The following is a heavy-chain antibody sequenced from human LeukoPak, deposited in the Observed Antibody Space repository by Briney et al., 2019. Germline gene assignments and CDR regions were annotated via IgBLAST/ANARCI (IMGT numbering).Heavy chain of an antibody. D-gene: IGHD2/OR15-2a*01. J-gene: IGHJ4*02. CDR3: AVRCTSKVY. V-gene: IGHV3-7*01. CDR1: GFTFSTYW. CDR2: IKHDGSTT. Sequence: PGGSLKLSCAASGFTFSTYWLTWIRQAPGKGLEWVAGIKHDGSTTYYVDSVKDRFTISRDNAKNSLFMQMNNLRAEDTAVYYCAVRCTSKVYWGQGTLVTVSS.